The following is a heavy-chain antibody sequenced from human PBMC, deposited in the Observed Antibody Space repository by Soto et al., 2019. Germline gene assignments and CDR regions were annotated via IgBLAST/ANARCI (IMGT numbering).Heavy chain of an antibody. V-gene: IGHV3-23*01. J-gene: IGHJ3*02. Sequence: GGSLRLSCAASGFTFSSYAMSWVRQAPGKGLEWVSAISGSGGSTYYADSVKGRFTISRDNSKNTLYLQMNSLRAEDTAVYYCAKDPPLPARTPGHPQDIVVVPAARTRRLSYAFDIWGQGTMVTVSS. CDR2: ISGSGGST. CDR3: AKDPPLPARTPGHPQDIVVVPAARTRRLSYAFDI. D-gene: IGHD2-2*01. CDR1: GFTFSSYA.